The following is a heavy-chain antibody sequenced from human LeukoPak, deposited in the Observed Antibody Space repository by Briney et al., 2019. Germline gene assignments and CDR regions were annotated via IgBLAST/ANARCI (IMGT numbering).Heavy chain of an antibody. D-gene: IGHD3-10*01. CDR2: IYYSGST. Sequence: PSQTLSLTCTVSGGSISSGGYYWSWIRQHPGKGLEWIGYIYYSGSTYYNPSLKSRVTISVDTSKNQFSLKLSSVTAADTAVYYCAREGYYYGSGGSIWGQGTLLTVSS. J-gene: IGHJ4*02. CDR1: GGSISSGGYY. CDR3: AREGYYYGSGGSI. V-gene: IGHV4-31*03.